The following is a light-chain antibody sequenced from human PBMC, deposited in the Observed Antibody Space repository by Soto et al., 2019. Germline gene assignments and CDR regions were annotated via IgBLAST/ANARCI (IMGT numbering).Light chain of an antibody. Sequence: ILLTQSASSLSASVGDIVTITCRASQGISSYLAWYQQKPGKAPKLLIYTASTLQSGVPSRFSGSGSGTDFTLTISSLQPEDFATYYCQQLNSYPTFGQGTLLEIK. CDR1: QGISSY. CDR3: QQLNSYPT. J-gene: IGKJ5*01. CDR2: TAS. V-gene: IGKV1-9*01.